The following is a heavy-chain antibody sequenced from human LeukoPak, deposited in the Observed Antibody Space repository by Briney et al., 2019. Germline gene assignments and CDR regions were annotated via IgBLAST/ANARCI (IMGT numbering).Heavy chain of an antibody. D-gene: IGHD1-14*01. J-gene: IGHJ6*02. CDR1: GGSFSGYY. CDR3: ARGTNRQWRYYYYYGMDV. CDR2: IYYSGST. Sequence: PSETLSLTCAVYGGSFSGYYWSWIRQPPGKGLEWIGYIYYSGSTNYNPSLKSRVTISVDTSKNQFSLKLSSVTTADTAVYYCARGTNRQWRYYYYYGMDVWGQGTTVTVSS. V-gene: IGHV4-59*01.